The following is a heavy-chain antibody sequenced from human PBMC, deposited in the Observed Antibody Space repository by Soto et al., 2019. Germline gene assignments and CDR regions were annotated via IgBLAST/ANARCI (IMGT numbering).Heavy chain of an antibody. J-gene: IGHJ4*02. Sequence: SETLSLTCTFFGGSISSDCWSWIRQPAGKGLEWIGRIYTSGSANYNPSLERRVTMSVDTSRNQFSLKLSSVTAADTAVYYCVREREYVSSGYYYYFDYWGQGILVTVSS. V-gene: IGHV4-4*07. CDR1: GGSISSDC. CDR2: IYTSGSA. CDR3: VREREYVSSGYYYYFDY. D-gene: IGHD3-22*01.